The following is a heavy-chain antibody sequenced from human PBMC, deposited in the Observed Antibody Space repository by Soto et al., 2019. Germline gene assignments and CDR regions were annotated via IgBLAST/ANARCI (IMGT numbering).Heavy chain of an antibody. CDR3: ARSGSRGCYLDY. CDR1: GYTFTSYG. Sequence: QVQLVQSGAEVKKPGASVKVSCKASGYTFTSYGLSWVRQAPGQGLEWMGWISAYNGNTNYAQKLQGRVTMTTDTAPTTASMELRSLRSDDTAVYYCARSGSRGCYLDYWGQGTLVTVPS. D-gene: IGHD3-22*01. V-gene: IGHV1-18*01. CDR2: ISAYNGNT. J-gene: IGHJ4*02.